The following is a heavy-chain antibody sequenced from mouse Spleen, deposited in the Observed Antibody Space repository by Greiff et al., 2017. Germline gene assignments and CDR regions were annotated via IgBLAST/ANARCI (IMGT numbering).Heavy chain of an antibody. Sequence: EVQLVESVAELVRPGASVKLSCTASGFNIKNTYMHWVKQRPEQGLEWIGRIDPANGNTKYAPKFQGKATITADTSSNTAYLQLSSLTSEDTAIYYCARYTTVTDWYFDVWGAGTTVTVSS. D-gene: IGHD1-1*01. CDR2: IDPANGNT. CDR3: ARYTTVTDWYFDV. J-gene: IGHJ1*01. V-gene: IGHV14-3*01. CDR1: GFNIKNTY.